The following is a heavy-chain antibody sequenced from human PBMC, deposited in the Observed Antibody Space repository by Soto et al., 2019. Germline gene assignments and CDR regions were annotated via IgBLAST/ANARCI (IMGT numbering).Heavy chain of an antibody. CDR1: GGSFRNYY. Sequence: PSETLSLTCGVYGGSFRNYYWIWVRQPPGKGLEWIAEVNHSGGATYNPSLQRRLIISFDTSNNQFSLKMTSGTDADAAMYFCTRGERFPRSCFDPWGQGTQGTVSS. V-gene: IGHV4-34*01. J-gene: IGHJ5*02. CDR2: VNHSGGA. D-gene: IGHD3-10*01. CDR3: TRGERFPRSCFDP.